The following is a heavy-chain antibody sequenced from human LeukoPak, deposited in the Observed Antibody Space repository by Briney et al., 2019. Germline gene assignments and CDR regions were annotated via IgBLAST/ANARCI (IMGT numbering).Heavy chain of an antibody. CDR1: GYTSTSYG. D-gene: IGHD3-22*01. CDR2: ISAYNGNT. Sequence: ASVKVSCKASGYTSTSYGISWVRQAPGQGLEWMGWISAYNGNTNYAQKLQGRVTMTTDTSTSTAYTELRSLRSDDTAVYYCAREAGSSGYLYYFDYWGQGTLVTVSS. CDR3: AREAGSSGYLYYFDY. V-gene: IGHV1-18*01. J-gene: IGHJ4*02.